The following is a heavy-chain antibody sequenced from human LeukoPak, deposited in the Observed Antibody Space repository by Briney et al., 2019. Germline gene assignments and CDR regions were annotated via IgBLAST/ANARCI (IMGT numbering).Heavy chain of an antibody. CDR1: TLNIRNYW. CDR3: VRETEVVPSDMGVNYFYYMDV. Sequence: GGSLRLSGAAPTLNIRNYWMHWVRQVPGKGLLWVSRVNKDGNRADYAASVKGRFTISRDNAKNTVYLEMNSLRVEDTAVYYCVRETEVVPSDMGVNYFYYMDVWGKGTTVTVSS. D-gene: IGHD2-2*01. CDR2: VNKDGNRA. J-gene: IGHJ6*03. V-gene: IGHV3-74*01.